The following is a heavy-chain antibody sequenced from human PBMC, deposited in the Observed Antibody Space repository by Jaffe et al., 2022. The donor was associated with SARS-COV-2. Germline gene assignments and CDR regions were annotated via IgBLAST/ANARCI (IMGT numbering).Heavy chain of an antibody. Sequence: QVQLVQSGAEVKKPGASVKVSCKASGYTFTSYYMHWVRQAPGQGLEWMGIINPSGGSTSYAQKFQGRVTMTRDTSTSTVYMELSSLRSEDTAVYYCARAGAPGYYYYGMDVWGQGTTVTVSS. CDR1: GYTFTSYY. D-gene: IGHD3-10*01. CDR2: INPSGGST. J-gene: IGHJ6*02. V-gene: IGHV1-46*01. CDR3: ARAGAPGYYYYGMDV.